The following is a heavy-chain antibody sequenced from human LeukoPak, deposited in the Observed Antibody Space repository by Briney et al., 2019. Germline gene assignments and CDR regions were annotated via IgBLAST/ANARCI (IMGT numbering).Heavy chain of an antibody. J-gene: IGHJ1*01. D-gene: IGHD2-21*02. V-gene: IGHV3-53*01. CDR3: AKPPLAYCGGDCYSGGNFQH. CDR2: IYSGGST. CDR1: GFTVSTNY. Sequence: GGSLRLSCAASGFTVSTNYMNWVRQAPGKGLEWVSVIYSGGSTYYADSVKGRFTISRDSSRNRLFLQMNSLRAEDTAVYYCAKPPLAYCGGDCYSGGNFQHWGQGTLVTVSS.